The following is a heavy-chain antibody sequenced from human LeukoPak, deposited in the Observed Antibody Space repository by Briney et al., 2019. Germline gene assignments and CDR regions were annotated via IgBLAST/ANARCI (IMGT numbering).Heavy chain of an antibody. V-gene: IGHV3-7*04. D-gene: IGHD3-3*01. Sequence: GGSLRLSCAASGFTFSSYSMNWVRQAPGKGLEWVANIKEDGSEKYYVDSVKGRFTISRDNAKNSLYLQMNSLRAEDTAVYYCARAYYDFWSALPDYWGQGTLVTVSS. CDR1: GFTFSSYS. CDR2: IKEDGSEK. CDR3: ARAYYDFWSALPDY. J-gene: IGHJ4*02.